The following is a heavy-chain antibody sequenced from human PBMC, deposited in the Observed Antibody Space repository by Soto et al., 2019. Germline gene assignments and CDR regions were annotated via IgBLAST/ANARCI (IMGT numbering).Heavy chain of an antibody. Sequence: ASVKVSCKVSGYTLTELSMHWVRQAPGKGLEWMGGFDPEDGETIYAQKFQGRVTMTEDTSTDTAYMELSSLRSEDTAVYYCATEYYYGSGSRGWFDPWGQGTLVTVS. CDR3: ATEYYYGSGSRGWFDP. V-gene: IGHV1-24*01. CDR1: GYTLTELS. D-gene: IGHD3-10*01. J-gene: IGHJ5*02. CDR2: FDPEDGET.